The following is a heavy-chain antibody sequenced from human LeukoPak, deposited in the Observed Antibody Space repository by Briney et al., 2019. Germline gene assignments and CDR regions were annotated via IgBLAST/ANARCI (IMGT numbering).Heavy chain of an antibody. J-gene: IGHJ4*02. CDR3: AGGFDEYCGGDCYLWYFDY. D-gene: IGHD2-21*02. V-gene: IGHV1-18*01. Sequence: ASVKVSCKASGYTFTSYGISWVRQAPGQGLEWMGWISAYNGNTNYAQKLQGRVTMTRDTSSSTAYMELSRLRSDDTAVYYCAGGFDEYCGGDCYLWYFDYWGQGTLVTVSS. CDR2: ISAYNGNT. CDR1: GYTFTSYG.